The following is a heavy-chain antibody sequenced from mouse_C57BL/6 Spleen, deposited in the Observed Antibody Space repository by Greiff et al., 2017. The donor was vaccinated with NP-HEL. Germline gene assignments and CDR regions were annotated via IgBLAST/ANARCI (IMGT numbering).Heavy chain of an antibody. D-gene: IGHD3-2*02. V-gene: IGHV1-53*01. CDR3: ARGRTAQATPFDY. CDR1: GYTFTSYW. J-gene: IGHJ2*01. CDR2: INPSNGGT. Sequence: QAQLQQPGTELVKPGASVKLSCKASGYTFTSYWMHWVKQRPGQGLEWIGNINPSNGGTNYNEKFKSKATLTVDKSSSTAYMQLSSLTSEDSAVYYCARGRTAQATPFDYWGQGTTLTVSS.